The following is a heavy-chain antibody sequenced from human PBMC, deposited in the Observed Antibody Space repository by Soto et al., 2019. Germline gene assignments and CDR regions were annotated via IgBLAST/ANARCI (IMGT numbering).Heavy chain of an antibody. CDR1: GFTFSSYW. CDR3: ARLPNKSPQN. V-gene: IGHV3-74*01. Sequence: EVQLVEYGGGLVQPGGSPRLSCVASGFTFSSYWMHWVRQATGKGLVWVSSISNDGSSTSYADPVKGRFTISRDNAKNTLYLQMNSLRAEDTAVYYCARLPNKSPQNWGQGTLVIVSP. J-gene: IGHJ1*01. CDR2: ISNDGSST.